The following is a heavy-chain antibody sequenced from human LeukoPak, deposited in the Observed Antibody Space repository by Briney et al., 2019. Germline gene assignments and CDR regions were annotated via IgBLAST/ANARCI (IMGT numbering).Heavy chain of an antibody. CDR3: AKGGYSNGRYYYYYMDV. D-gene: IGHD5-18*01. CDR1: GFTFSSYA. V-gene: IGHV3-23*01. Sequence: PGGFLRLSCAASGFTFSSYAMTWVRQAPGKGLEWVSSFSFNGESTYYADSAKGRFTISRDNSKNTLYLQMNSLRAEDTAVYYCAKGGYSNGRYYYYYMDVWGEGTTVTVSS. J-gene: IGHJ6*03. CDR2: FSFNGEST.